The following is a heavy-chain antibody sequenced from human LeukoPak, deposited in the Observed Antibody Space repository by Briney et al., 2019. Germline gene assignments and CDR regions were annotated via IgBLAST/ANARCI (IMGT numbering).Heavy chain of an antibody. Sequence: ASVKVSCKASGYTFTSYAMHWVRQAPGQRLEWMGWINAGNGNTKYSREFQGRVTITGDTSASTAYMELSSLRSEDMAVYYCARDKAIFGVVNYYMDVWGKGTTVTVSS. CDR1: GYTFTSYA. D-gene: IGHD3-3*01. V-gene: IGHV1-3*03. J-gene: IGHJ6*03. CDR2: INAGNGNT. CDR3: ARDKAIFGVVNYYMDV.